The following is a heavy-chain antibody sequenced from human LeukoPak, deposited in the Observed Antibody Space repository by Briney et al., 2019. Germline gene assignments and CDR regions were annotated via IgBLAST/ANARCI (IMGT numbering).Heavy chain of an antibody. J-gene: IGHJ3*02. CDR1: GFTFSTYI. D-gene: IGHD3-22*01. CDR2: ISSSSSYI. Sequence: PGGSLRLSCAASGFTFSTYIMNWVRQTPGKGLEWVSSISSSSSYIYYADSVKGRFTISRDNAKKSLYLQMNSLRAEDTAVYYCARSRGSGYYLIDAFDIRGQGTMVTVSS. V-gene: IGHV3-21*01. CDR3: ARSRGSGYYLIDAFDI.